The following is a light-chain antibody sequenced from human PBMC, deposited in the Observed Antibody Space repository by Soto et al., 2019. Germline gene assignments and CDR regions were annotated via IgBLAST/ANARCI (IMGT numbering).Light chain of an antibody. CDR3: QQANSVPIV. Sequence: DIQVTQSPSYVSASVGDRVFITCRASQDIKKWLAWYQQKPGKAPNLLIYEASILPAGVSSRFSGSAYGTEFPLAISSLQPEDVGTYFCQQANSVPIVFGRGTRL. J-gene: IGKJ5*01. V-gene: IGKV1-12*01. CDR2: EAS. CDR1: QDIKKW.